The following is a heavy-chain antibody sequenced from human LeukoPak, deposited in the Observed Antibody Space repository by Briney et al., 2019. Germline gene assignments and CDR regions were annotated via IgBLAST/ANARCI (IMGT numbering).Heavy chain of an antibody. V-gene: IGHV3-30*04. CDR1: GFTFSSYA. D-gene: IGHD5-12*01. CDR3: TIDRVWWLRVDS. Sequence: GGSLRLSCAASGFTFSSYAMHWVRQAPGRGLEWVALISYDGSNKYYADSVKGRFTISRDNSKNTLYLQMNSLRAEDTAVYYCTIDRVWWLRVDSWGQGTLVTVSS. CDR2: ISYDGSNK. J-gene: IGHJ4*02.